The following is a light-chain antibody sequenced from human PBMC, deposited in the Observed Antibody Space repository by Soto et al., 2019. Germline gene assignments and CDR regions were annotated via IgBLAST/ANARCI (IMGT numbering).Light chain of an antibody. CDR3: KQTYITPRLT. V-gene: IGKV1-39*01. CDR2: AAS. Sequence: DVQLTQSPSSLSASVGDRVTITCRANQSITNFLNWYQKKHGQAPKLLIYAASNLQSGVPSRFSGSGSATDFALTISGLLPYDFATYYCKQTYITPRLTFGGWTKV. J-gene: IGKJ4*01. CDR1: QSITNF.